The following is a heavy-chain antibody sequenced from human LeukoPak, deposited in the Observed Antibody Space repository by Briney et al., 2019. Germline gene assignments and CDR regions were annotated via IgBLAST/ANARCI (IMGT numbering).Heavy chain of an antibody. D-gene: IGHD2-2*01. J-gene: IGHJ4*02. CDR2: IIPIFGTA. CDR1: GGTFSSYA. Sequence: ASVKVSCKASGGTFSSYAISWVRQAPGQGLEGMGGIIPIFGTANYAQKFQGRVTITADESTSTAYMELSSLRSEDTAVYYCAGGYCSSTSCSEPMGFDYWGQGTLVTVSS. V-gene: IGHV1-69*13. CDR3: AGGYCSSTSCSEPMGFDY.